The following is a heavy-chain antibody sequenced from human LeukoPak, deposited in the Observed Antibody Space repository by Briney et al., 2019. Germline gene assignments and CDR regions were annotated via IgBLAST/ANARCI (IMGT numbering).Heavy chain of an antibody. Sequence: GGSLRLSCAASGFTFSTYSMNWVRQAPGKGLEWVSSISSSSSHIYYADSVKGRFTISRDNAKNSLYLQMNSLRAEDTAVYYCARDPDGEPYQYWGQGTLVTVSS. CDR2: ISSSSSHI. J-gene: IGHJ4*02. CDR3: ARDPDGEPYQY. CDR1: GFTFSTYS. V-gene: IGHV3-21*01. D-gene: IGHD4-17*01.